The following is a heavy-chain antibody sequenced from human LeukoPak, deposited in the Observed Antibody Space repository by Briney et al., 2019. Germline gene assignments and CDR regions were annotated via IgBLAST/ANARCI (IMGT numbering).Heavy chain of an antibody. J-gene: IGHJ4*02. V-gene: IGHV1-8*01. CDR2: MNPNSGNT. Sequence: ASVKVSCKASGYTFTSYDINWVRQATGQGLEWMGWMNPNSGNTGYAQKFKGRVTMTRNTSISTAYMELSSLRSEDAAVYYCARGVVGDTAMVNYWGQGTLVTVSS. CDR3: ARGVVGDTAMVNY. D-gene: IGHD5-18*01. CDR1: GYTFTSYD.